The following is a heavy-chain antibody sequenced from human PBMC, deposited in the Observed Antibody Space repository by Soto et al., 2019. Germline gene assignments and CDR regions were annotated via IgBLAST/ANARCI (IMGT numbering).Heavy chain of an antibody. D-gene: IGHD3-10*01. CDR3: TRVSWRAPITLHETPNY. J-gene: IGHJ4*02. V-gene: IGHV3-49*03. Sequence: EVQLVESGGGLVQPGRSLRLSCTASGFTFGDYAMSWFRQAPGKGLEWVGFIRSKAYGGTTEYAASVKGRFTISRDDSKSIAYLQMNSLKTEDTAVYYCTRVSWRAPITLHETPNYWGQGTLVTVSS. CDR2: IRSKAYGGTT. CDR1: GFTFGDYA.